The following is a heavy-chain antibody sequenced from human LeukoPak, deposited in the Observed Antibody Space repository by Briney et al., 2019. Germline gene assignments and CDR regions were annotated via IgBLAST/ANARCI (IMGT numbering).Heavy chain of an antibody. CDR3: AKVYSPRAYYYYGLDV. D-gene: IGHD6-13*01. CDR1: GLTFSSYA. CDR2: ISGSSVST. J-gene: IGHJ6*02. Sequence: GGSLRLSCAASGLTFSSYAMSWVRQAPGKGLEGVSIISGSSVSTYYADSVKGRFTISRDNSKNTLYLQMNSLSAEDTALYYCAKVYSPRAYYYYGLDVWGQGTTVTVCS. V-gene: IGHV3-23*01.